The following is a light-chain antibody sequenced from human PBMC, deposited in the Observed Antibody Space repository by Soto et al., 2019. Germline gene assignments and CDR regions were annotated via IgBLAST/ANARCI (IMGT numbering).Light chain of an antibody. CDR1: QSFTSRS. V-gene: IGKV3D-20*02. Sequence: EIVLTQSPGTLSLSPGERATLCCRASQSFTSRSLAWYQQKPGLAPRLLISGASNRAAGIPDRFSGSGSGTDFTLTITTLEPEDFAVYYCQQRSNWPPTWTFGQGTKVDI. CDR3: QQRSNWPPTWT. CDR2: GAS. J-gene: IGKJ1*01.